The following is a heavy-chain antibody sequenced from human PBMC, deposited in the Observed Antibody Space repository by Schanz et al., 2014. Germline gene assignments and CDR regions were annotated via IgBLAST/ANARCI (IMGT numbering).Heavy chain of an antibody. D-gene: IGHD1-1*01. CDR3: ARDRGNADLDY. V-gene: IGHV3-48*01. CDR1: GFSVGNKY. Sequence: EVQLVESGGGLVQPGGSLRLSCAASGFSVGNKYMNWVRQAPGKGLEWISYITYNGGTIYYADSVKGRFTISRDNAKNSLYLEMNSLRAEDTALYYCARDRGNADLDYGGQGTLVTVSS. J-gene: IGHJ4*02. CDR2: ITYNGGTI.